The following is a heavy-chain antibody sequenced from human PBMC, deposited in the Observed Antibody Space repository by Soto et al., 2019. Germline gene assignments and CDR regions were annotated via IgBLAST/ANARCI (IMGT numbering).Heavy chain of an antibody. V-gene: IGHV1-46*01. Sequence: ASVKVSCKASGYTFTSYYMHWVRQAPGQGLEWMGIINPSGGSTSYAQKFQGRVTMTRDTSTSTVYMELSSLRSEDTAVYYCARDPTPIVVVITDFFTGDYFDYWGQGTLVTAPQ. D-gene: IGHD3-22*01. CDR3: ARDPTPIVVVITDFFTGDYFDY. J-gene: IGHJ4*02. CDR2: INPSGGST. CDR1: GYTFTSYY.